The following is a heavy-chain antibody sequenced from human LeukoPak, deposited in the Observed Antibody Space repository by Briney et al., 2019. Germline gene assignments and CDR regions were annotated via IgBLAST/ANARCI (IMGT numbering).Heavy chain of an antibody. Sequence: ASVKVSCKASGYTFTSYGISWVRQAPGQGLEWMGGIIPIFGTANYAQKFQGRVTITADESTSTAYMELSSLRSEDTAVYYCARASPLRATRLDFDIWGQGTMVTVSS. V-gene: IGHV1-69*13. CDR3: ARASPLRATRLDFDI. J-gene: IGHJ3*02. CDR2: IIPIFGTA. D-gene: IGHD1-26*01. CDR1: GYTFTSYG.